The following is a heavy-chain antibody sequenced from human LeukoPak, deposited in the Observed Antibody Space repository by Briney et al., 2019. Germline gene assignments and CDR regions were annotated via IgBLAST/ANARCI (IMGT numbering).Heavy chain of an antibody. V-gene: IGHV3-21*01. CDR3: TRDFGGYCSGGSCYSGWSDY. CDR1: GFNFSSHS. D-gene: IGHD2-15*01. CDR2: IISSGSYI. J-gene: IGHJ4*02. Sequence: GGSLRLSCAASGFNFSSHSMNWVRQAPGKGLEWVSSIISSGSYIYYADSVKGRFTISRDNAKNSLFLQMNSLRAEDTDVYYCTRDFGGYCSGGSCYSGWSDYWGQGTLATVSS.